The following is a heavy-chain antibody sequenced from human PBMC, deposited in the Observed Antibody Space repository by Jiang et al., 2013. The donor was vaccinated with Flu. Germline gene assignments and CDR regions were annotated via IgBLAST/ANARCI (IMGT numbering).Heavy chain of an antibody. V-gene: IGHV2-5*02. Sequence: KPTQTLTLTCTFSGFSLTTSGVGVGWIRQSPGKAPDWLATIYSDDDQRYRPSLKDRLTITKDTSKNYVVLTLTNMDPMDTGTYYCAHTDNSGYFTLDTFDVWGQGTLVTVSP. CDR3: AHTDNSGYFTLDTFDV. CDR1: GFSLTTSGVG. D-gene: IGHD6-25*01. CDR2: IYSDDDQ. J-gene: IGHJ3*01.